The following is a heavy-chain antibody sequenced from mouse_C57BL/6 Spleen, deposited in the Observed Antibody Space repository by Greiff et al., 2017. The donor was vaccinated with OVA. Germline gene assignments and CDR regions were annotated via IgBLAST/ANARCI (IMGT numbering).Heavy chain of an antibody. Sequence: QVQLQQPGTELVKPGASVKLSCKASGYTFTSYWMHWVKQRPGHGLEWIGNINPSNGGTNYNEKFKSKATLTVDKSSSTAYMQLSSLTSEDSAVYDCARWNGHWYFDVWGTGTTGTVSS. D-gene: IGHD1-1*02. CDR2: INPSNGGT. J-gene: IGHJ1*03. CDR1: GYTFTSYW. CDR3: ARWNGHWYFDV. V-gene: IGHV1-53*01.